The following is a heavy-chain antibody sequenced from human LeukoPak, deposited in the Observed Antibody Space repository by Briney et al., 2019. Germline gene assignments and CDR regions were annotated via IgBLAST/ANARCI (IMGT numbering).Heavy chain of an antibody. CDR1: GFTFSSYG. Sequence: GGSLRLSCAASGFTFSSYGMHWVRQAPGKGLEWVSAISGSGGSTYYADSVKGRFTISRDNSKNTLYLQMYSLRAEDTAVYYCAKDLRYCSSTSCRPWVAYYFDYWGQGTLVTVSS. CDR2: ISGSGGST. J-gene: IGHJ4*02. V-gene: IGHV3-23*01. CDR3: AKDLRYCSSTSCRPWVAYYFDY. D-gene: IGHD2-2*01.